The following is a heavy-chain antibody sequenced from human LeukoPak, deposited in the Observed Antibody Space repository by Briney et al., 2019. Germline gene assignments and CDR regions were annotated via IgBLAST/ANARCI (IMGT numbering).Heavy chain of an antibody. V-gene: IGHV3-23*01. CDR1: GFTFSSYA. CDR3: ARGSGSYGDFDY. Sequence: GGSLRLSCAASGFTFSSYAMSWVRQAPGKGLEWVSAISGSGGSTYYADSVKGRFTISRDNSKNTLYLQMNSLRAEDTAVYYCARGSGSYGDFDYWGQGTLVTVSS. CDR2: ISGSGGST. J-gene: IGHJ4*02. D-gene: IGHD1-26*01.